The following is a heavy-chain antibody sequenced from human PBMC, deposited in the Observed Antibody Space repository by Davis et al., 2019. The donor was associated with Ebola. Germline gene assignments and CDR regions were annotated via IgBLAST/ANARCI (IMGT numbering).Heavy chain of an antibody. CDR3: AREPHYDILTGYYGGMDV. CDR2: IIGSGGRT. J-gene: IGHJ6*02. D-gene: IGHD3-9*01. V-gene: IGHV3-23*01. CDR1: GFTFSSYA. Sequence: GGSLRLSCAASGFTFSSYAMNWFRQAPGKGLEWVSGIIGSGGRTYHADSVKGRFTISRDNSRNSLYLQMNSLRAEDTAVYYCAREPHYDILTGYYGGMDVWGQGTTVTVSS.